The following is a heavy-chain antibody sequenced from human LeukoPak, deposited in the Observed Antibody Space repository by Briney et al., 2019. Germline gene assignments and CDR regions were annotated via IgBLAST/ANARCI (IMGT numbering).Heavy chain of an antibody. J-gene: IGHJ4*02. D-gene: IGHD3-22*01. CDR1: GFTFSSYA. CDR3: AREITMIVVVITRLFDY. Sequence: GGSLRLSCAASGFTFSSYAMSWVRQAPGKGLEWVSAISGSGGSTYYADSVKGRFTISRDNSKHTLYLQMNSLRAEDTAVYYCAREITMIVVVITRLFDYWGQGTLVTVSS. CDR2: ISGSGGST. V-gene: IGHV3-23*01.